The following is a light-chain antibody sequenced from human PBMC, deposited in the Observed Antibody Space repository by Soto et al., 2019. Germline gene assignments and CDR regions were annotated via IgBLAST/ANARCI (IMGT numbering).Light chain of an antibody. J-gene: IGKJ1*01. CDR1: QGISCW. CDR3: QQANSFPWT. Sequence: DIQMTQSPSSVSASVGDRVTITCRASQGISCWLAWYQQKPGKAPKLLIYAVSSLQSGVPSRFSGSGSGTDFALTIGNLQPEDFASVYLQQANSFPWTFGKWTKGAIK. V-gene: IGKV1-12*01. CDR2: AVS.